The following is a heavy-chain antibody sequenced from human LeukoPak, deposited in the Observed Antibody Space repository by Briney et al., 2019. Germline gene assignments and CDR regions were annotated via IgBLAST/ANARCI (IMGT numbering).Heavy chain of an antibody. CDR1: GVTFSSYA. Sequence: GGSLRLSCAASGVTFSSYAMTWGRQAPGKGLECVSSFSGGDGSTYYADSVKVRLTISRDNSQSTLYLHMNSLSTEDTALYYCARAVPAPGTHENAFDIWGQGTMVTVSS. CDR3: ARAVPAPGTHENAFDI. V-gene: IGHV3-23*01. J-gene: IGHJ3*02. D-gene: IGHD6-13*01. CDR2: FSGGDGST.